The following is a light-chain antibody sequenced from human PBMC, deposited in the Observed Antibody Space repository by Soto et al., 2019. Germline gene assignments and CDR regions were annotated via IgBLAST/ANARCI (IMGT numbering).Light chain of an antibody. CDR3: SSYAGSNNYV. CDR1: SSDVGGYNY. CDR2: EVN. Sequence: QSALTQPPSSSGSPGQSVTISCTGTSSDVGGYNYVSWYQHHPGKAPKLMIYEVNKRPSGVPDRFSGSKSGNTASLTVSGLQAEDEADYYCSSYAGSNNYVLGTGTKLTVL. J-gene: IGLJ1*01. V-gene: IGLV2-8*01.